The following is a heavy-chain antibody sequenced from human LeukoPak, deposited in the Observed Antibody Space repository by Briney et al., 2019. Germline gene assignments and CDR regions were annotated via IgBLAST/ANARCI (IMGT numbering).Heavy chain of an antibody. V-gene: IGHV3-7*04. Sequence: QTGGSLRLSCVVSGFTFSNSWMTWVRQAPGKGLEWVASMIGDGSEIHYVDSVKGRLTISRDNAKNSLYLQMNSLTAEDTAVYYCARASHPGGWFDPWGQGTLVTVSS. CDR1: GFTFSNSW. J-gene: IGHJ5*02. CDR3: ARASHPGGWFDP. D-gene: IGHD3-10*01. CDR2: MIGDGSEI.